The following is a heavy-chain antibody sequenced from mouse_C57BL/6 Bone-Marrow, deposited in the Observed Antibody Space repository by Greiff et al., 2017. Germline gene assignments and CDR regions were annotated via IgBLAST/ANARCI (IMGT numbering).Heavy chain of an antibody. Sequence: VQLQQSGAELVRPGASVKLSCTASGFNIKDDYMHWVKQRPEQGLEWIGWIDPENGDTEYASKFQGKATITADTSSNTAYLQLSCLTSEDAAVYYCTTAYDGFDYWGQGTTLTVSS. D-gene: IGHD2-3*01. CDR1: GFNIKDDY. CDR3: TTAYDGFDY. V-gene: IGHV14-4*01. CDR2: IDPENGDT. J-gene: IGHJ2*01.